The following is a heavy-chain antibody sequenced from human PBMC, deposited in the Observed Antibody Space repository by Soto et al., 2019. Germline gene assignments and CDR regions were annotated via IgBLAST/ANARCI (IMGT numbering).Heavy chain of an antibody. CDR3: AKDGSGYSYGYIAY. CDR2: ISYDGSNK. Sequence: QVQLVESGGGVVQPGRSLRLSCAASGFTFSSYGMHWVRQAPGKGLEWVAVISYDGSNKYYADSVKGRFTISRDNSKNTLYLQMNSLRAEDTAVYYCAKDGSGYSYGYIAYWGQGTLVTVSS. J-gene: IGHJ4*02. CDR1: GFTFSSYG. D-gene: IGHD5-18*01. V-gene: IGHV3-30*18.